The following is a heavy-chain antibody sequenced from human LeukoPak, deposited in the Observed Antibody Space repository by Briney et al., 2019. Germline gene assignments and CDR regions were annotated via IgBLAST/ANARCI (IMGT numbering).Heavy chain of an antibody. J-gene: IGHJ1*01. D-gene: IGHD3-9*01. CDR3: ARDGHYDILTGYFQD. CDR2: ITNSGTTI. Sequence: PGGSLRLSCAASGFAFTDYYMSWIRQAPGKGLEWVSYITNSGTTIYYADFVKGRFTISRDNAKNSLYLQMNSLRAEDTAVYYCARDGHYDILTGYFQDWGQGTLVTVSS. V-gene: IGHV3-11*01. CDR1: GFAFTDYY.